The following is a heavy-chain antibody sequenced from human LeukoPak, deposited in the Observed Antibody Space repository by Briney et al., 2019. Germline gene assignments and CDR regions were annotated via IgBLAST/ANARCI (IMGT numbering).Heavy chain of an antibody. CDR2: INHSGST. D-gene: IGHD3-10*01. V-gene: IGHV4-34*01. Sequence: SETLSPTCAVYGGSFSGYYWSWIRQPPGKGLEWIGEINHSGSTNYTPSLKSRVTISVDTSKNQFSLKLSSVTAADTAVYYCARANGRGYYYYYGMDVWGQGTTVTVSS. CDR1: GGSFSGYY. J-gene: IGHJ6*02. CDR3: ARANGRGYYYYYGMDV.